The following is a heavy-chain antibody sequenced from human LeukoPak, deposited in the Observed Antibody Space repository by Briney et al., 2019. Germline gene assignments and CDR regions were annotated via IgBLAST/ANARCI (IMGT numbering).Heavy chain of an antibody. V-gene: IGHV4-34*01. D-gene: IGHD6-13*01. CDR2: INHSGST. J-gene: IGHJ5*02. Sequence: SETLSLTCAVYGGSFSGYYWSWIRQPPGKGLEWIGEINHSGSTNYNPSLKSRVTISVDTSKNQFSLKLSSVTAADTAVYYCARFDSSWYSNWFDPWGQGTLVTASS. CDR3: ARFDSSWYSNWFDP. CDR1: GGSFSGYY.